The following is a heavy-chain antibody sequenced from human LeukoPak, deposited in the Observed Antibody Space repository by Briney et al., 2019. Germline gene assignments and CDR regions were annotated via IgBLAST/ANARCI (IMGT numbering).Heavy chain of an antibody. D-gene: IGHD2-2*01. J-gene: IGHJ6*03. V-gene: IGHV7-4-1*02. Sequence: ASVKVSCKASGYTFTSYAMNWVRQAPGQGLEWMGWINTNTGNPTYAQGFTGRFVFSLDTSVSTAYLQISSLKAEDTAVYYCARTRYCSSTSCWSGDYYMDVWGKGTTVTVSS. CDR1: GYTFTSYA. CDR2: INTNTGNP. CDR3: ARTRYCSSTSCWSGDYYMDV.